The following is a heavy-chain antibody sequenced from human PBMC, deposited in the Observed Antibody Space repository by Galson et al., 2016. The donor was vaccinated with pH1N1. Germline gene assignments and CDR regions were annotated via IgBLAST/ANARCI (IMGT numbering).Heavy chain of an antibody. CDR2: IDWHDEK. D-gene: IGHD3-10*01. V-gene: IGHV2-70*04. Sequence: PALVKPTQTLKLTCTFSGFSLSTFGVRVSWIRQSPGKALEWLARIDWHDEKFYRPSLKTRLTISKDTSKDQVVLTMTKMDPVDTGTYYFARMGVASGGRYYYGMDVWGQGTTVTVSS. CDR3: ARMGVASGGRYYYGMDV. J-gene: IGHJ6*02. CDR1: GFSLSTFGVR.